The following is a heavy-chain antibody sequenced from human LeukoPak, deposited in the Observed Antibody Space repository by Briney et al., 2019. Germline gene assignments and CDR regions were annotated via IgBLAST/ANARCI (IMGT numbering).Heavy chain of an antibody. Sequence: KPSETLSLTCTVSGGSISSYYWSWIRQPPGKGLEWIGYIYYSGSTNYNPSLKSRVTISVDTSKNQFPLKLSSVTAADTAVYYCARAYCSGGSCFDYWGQGTLVTVSS. D-gene: IGHD2-15*01. CDR2: IYYSGST. CDR3: ARAYCSGGSCFDY. J-gene: IGHJ4*02. V-gene: IGHV4-59*01. CDR1: GGSISSYY.